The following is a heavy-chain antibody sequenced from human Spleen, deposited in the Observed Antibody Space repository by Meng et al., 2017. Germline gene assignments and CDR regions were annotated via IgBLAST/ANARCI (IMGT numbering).Heavy chain of an antibody. Sequence: SLKISCAASGFTFSSYNMHWVRQAPGKGLEWVSGISWNSGSIGYADSVKGRFTISRDNAKNSLYLQMNSLRAEDMALYYCAKEKVSYGMDVWGQGTTVTVSS. D-gene: IGHD3-22*01. CDR3: AKEKVSYGMDV. V-gene: IGHV3-9*03. CDR2: ISWNSGSI. CDR1: GFTFSSYN. J-gene: IGHJ6*02.